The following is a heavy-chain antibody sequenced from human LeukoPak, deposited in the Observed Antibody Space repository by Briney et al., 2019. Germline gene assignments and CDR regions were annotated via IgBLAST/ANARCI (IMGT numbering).Heavy chain of an antibody. V-gene: IGHV4-39*07. J-gene: IGHJ4*02. CDR1: GGSISGSGYY. CDR3: AREVGHYSGGWLSSEYYFDY. Sequence: RTSETLSLTCTVSGGSISGSGYYWVWIRQPPGKGLEWIATIYYTGSTYYNPSLKSRVTMSVDTSKNQFSLKLSSVTAADTAVYYCAREVGHYSGGWLSSEYYFDYWGQGTLVTVSS. D-gene: IGHD6-19*01. CDR2: IYYTGST.